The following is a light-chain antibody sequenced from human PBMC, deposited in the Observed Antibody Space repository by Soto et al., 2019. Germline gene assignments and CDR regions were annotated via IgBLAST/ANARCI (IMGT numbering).Light chain of an antibody. J-gene: IGLJ3*02. CDR1: SSDVGGYTY. CDR2: EVS. CDR3: SSYTSRSTRV. Sequence: QPALTQPASVSGSPGQSITISCTGTSSDVGGYTYVSWYQQHPGKAPKLMIYEVSNRPSGVSNRFSGSKSGNTASLTISGLQAEDEADYYCSSYTSRSTRVFGGGTKLTVL. V-gene: IGLV2-14*01.